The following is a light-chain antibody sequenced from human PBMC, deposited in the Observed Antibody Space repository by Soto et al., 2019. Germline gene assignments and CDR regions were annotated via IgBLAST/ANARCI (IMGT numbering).Light chain of an antibody. V-gene: IGLV1-51*01. J-gene: IGLJ2*01. CDR1: SSNIGNNY. CDR3: ETWDSSLPAVV. CDR2: DNN. Sequence: QAVVTQPPSVSAAPGQKVTISCSGSSSNIGNNYVSWYQQLPGTAPKLLIYDNNKRPSGIPDRFSGSKSGTSATLGITGLQTGDEADYYCETWDSSLPAVVFGGGTKLTVL.